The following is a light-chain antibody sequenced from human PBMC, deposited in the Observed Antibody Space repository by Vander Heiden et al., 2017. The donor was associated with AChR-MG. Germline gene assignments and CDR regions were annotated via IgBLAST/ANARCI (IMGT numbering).Light chain of an antibody. V-gene: IGKV1-39*01. CDR2: AAS. CDR1: QRISSY. Sequence: IQMTQTPYSMSASVGDRVTITCRASQRISSYLNWYQQQPGKAPKLLIYAASSFQSGVPSRFFGSGSWTDFTLTISSLQPEDFATYYCQQSYSTPPTFGQGTKLEIK. J-gene: IGKJ2*01. CDR3: QQSYSTPPT.